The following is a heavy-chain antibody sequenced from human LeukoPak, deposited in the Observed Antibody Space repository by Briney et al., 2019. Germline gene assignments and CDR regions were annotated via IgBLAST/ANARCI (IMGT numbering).Heavy chain of an antibody. V-gene: IGHV1-69*04. Sequence: ASVKVSCKASGGTFSSYAISWVRQAPGQGLEWMGRIIPILGIANYAQKFQGRVTITAGKSTSTAYMELSSLRSEDTAVYYCARASYYDSSGYYYAFDIWGQGTMVTVSS. CDR3: ARASYYDSSGYYYAFDI. CDR1: GGTFSSYA. CDR2: IIPILGIA. D-gene: IGHD3-22*01. J-gene: IGHJ3*02.